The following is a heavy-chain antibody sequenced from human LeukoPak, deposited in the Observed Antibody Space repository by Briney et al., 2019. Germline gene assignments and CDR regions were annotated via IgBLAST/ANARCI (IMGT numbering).Heavy chain of an antibody. CDR2: IYHKGST. Sequence: SETLSLTCTVSGGSMSSYYWSWIRQPPGKGLEWIGHIYHKGSTTYNSSLKSRITISVNASKTQFSLKLSSVTAADTAVYYCARFGVIGSNVYNWFDPWGPGILVTVSS. CDR1: GGSMSSYY. J-gene: IGHJ5*02. V-gene: IGHV4-59*01. CDR3: ARFGVIGSNVYNWFDP. D-gene: IGHD2-21*01.